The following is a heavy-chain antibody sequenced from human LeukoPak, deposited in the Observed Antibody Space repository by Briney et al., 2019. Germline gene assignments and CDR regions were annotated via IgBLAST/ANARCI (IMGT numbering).Heavy chain of an antibody. D-gene: IGHD6-13*01. CDR3: TTAPGSIATTGSPFDH. CDR2: IKSKIDGGTI. J-gene: IGHJ4*02. CDR1: GFIFSNAW. Sequence: GGSLRLSCAASGFIFSNAWMSWVRQAPGKGLEWVGRIKSKIDGGTIDYAAPVKGRFTISRDDSKTTLYLQMNSLKIEDTAVYFCTTAPGSIATTGSPFDHWGQGTLVTVSS. V-gene: IGHV3-15*01.